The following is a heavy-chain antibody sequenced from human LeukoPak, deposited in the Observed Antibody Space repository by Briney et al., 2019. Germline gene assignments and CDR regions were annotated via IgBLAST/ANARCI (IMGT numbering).Heavy chain of an antibody. V-gene: IGHV3-48*01. CDR1: GFTFSSYG. D-gene: IGHD5-18*01. CDR2: ISSSSSTI. CDR3: ASTSRGYSYYYYYYYMDV. Sequence: GGSLRLSCAASGFTFSSYGMSWVRQAPGKGLEWVSYISSSSSTIYYADSVKGRFTISRDNAKNSLYLQMNSLRAEDTAVYYCASTSRGYSYYYYYYYMDVWGKGTTVTVSS. J-gene: IGHJ6*03.